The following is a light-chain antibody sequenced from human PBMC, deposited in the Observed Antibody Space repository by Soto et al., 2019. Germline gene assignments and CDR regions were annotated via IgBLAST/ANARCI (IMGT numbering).Light chain of an antibody. Sequence: QSALTQPRSVSGSPGQSVTISCTGTSSDVGGYNYVSCYQQHPGKAPRLMIYDVNKRPSGVPDRFSGSKSGNTASLTISGLRAEDEADYYCCSFAGSYTYVFGTGTKVTVL. V-gene: IGLV2-11*01. CDR3: CSFAGSYTYV. J-gene: IGLJ1*01. CDR1: SSDVGGYNY. CDR2: DVN.